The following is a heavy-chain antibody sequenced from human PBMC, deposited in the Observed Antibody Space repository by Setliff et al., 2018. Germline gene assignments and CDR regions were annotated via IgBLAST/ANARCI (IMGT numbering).Heavy chain of an antibody. CDR2: ISPYSDST. J-gene: IGHJ3*02. V-gene: IGHV1-18*01. Sequence: ASVKVSCKASGDTFSTYALNWVRQAPGQGPEWMGWISPYSDSTKYAEKVQDRVTMTTDTSTNTAYLEVRSLRSDDTAIYSCARSSRSGYYHQRDSFDIWGQGTRVTVSS. CDR3: ARSSRSGYYHQRDSFDI. CDR1: GDTFSTYA. D-gene: IGHD3-22*01.